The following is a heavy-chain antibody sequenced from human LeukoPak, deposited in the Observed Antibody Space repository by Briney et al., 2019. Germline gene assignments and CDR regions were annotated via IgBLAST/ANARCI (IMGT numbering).Heavy chain of an antibody. CDR2: ISYDGSNK. V-gene: IGHV3-30*01. Sequence: GVSLRLSCAASGFTFSSYAMHWVRQAPGKGLEWVAVISYDGSNKYYADSVKGRFTISRDNSKNTLYLQMNSLRAEDTAVYYCARDGYGGNSFPLDYWGQGTLVTVSS. J-gene: IGHJ4*02. CDR1: GFTFSSYA. CDR3: ARDGYGGNSFPLDY. D-gene: IGHD4-23*01.